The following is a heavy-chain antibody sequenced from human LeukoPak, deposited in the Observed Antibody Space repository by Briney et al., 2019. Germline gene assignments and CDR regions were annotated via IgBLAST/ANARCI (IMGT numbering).Heavy chain of an antibody. CDR3: ARGTVVVVITPLDP. J-gene: IGHJ5*02. V-gene: IGHV4-30-4*08. Sequence: PSQTLSLTCTVSGGSISSGDYYWTWIRQSPGKGLEWIGFIYHSGSTYYNPSLQSRVTMSVDTSKNQVSLKLSSVTVADTAVYYCARGTVVVVITPLDPWGQGTLVTVSS. CDR1: GGSISSGDYY. CDR2: IYHSGST. D-gene: IGHD3-22*01.